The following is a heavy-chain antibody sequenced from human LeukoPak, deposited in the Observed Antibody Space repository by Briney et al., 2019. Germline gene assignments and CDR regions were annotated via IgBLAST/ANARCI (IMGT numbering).Heavy chain of an antibody. V-gene: IGHV1-69*13. J-gene: IGHJ4*02. Sequence: ASVKVSCKASGGTFSSYAISWVRQAPGQGLEWMGGIIPIFGTANYAQKFQGRVTITADESTSTAYMELSSLRSEDTAVYYCARGVEMATILAPSSRGPPRGSLDYWGQGTLVTVSS. CDR2: IIPIFGTA. CDR1: GGTFSSYA. CDR3: ARGVEMATILAPSSRGPPRGSLDY. D-gene: IGHD5-24*01.